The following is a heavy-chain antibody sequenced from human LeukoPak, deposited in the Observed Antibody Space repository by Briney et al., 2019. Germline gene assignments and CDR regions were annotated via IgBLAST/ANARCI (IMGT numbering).Heavy chain of an antibody. CDR1: GYTFTGYY. D-gene: IGHD5-12*01. J-gene: IGHJ4*02. CDR2: INAGNGNT. V-gene: IGHV1-3*03. CDR3: ARGRYGGYRAYYFDY. Sequence: ASVKVSCKASGYTFTGYYMHWVRQAPGQGLEWMGWINAGNGNTKYSQEFQGRVTITRDTSASTAYMELSSLRSEDMAVYYCARGRYGGYRAYYFDYWGRGTLVTVSS.